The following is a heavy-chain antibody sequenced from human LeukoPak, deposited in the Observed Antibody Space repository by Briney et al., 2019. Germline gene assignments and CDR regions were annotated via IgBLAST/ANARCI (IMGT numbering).Heavy chain of an antibody. CDR2: TYYRSKWYY. V-gene: IGHV6-1*01. D-gene: IGHD5-12*01. Sequence: SQTLSLTCAISGDGVSSNSTTWNWVRQSPSRGLEWLGRTYYRSKWYYDYAVSVKSRMTINPDTSKNQFSLQLNSVTPEDTAVYYCARGATTYFDYWGQGTLVTVSS. CDR3: ARGATTYFDY. J-gene: IGHJ4*02. CDR1: GDGVSSNSTT.